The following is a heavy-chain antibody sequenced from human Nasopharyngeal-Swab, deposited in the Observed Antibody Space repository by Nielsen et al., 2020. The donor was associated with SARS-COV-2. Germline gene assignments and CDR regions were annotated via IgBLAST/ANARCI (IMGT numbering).Heavy chain of an antibody. Sequence: ASVKVSCKASGYTFTSYYLHWVRQAAGQGLEWMGIINPTDGSTSYAQQFESRVTMTRVTSTSTVYMELNSLRSEDTAVYYCARVLPFRITGTSGMDVWGQGTTVTVSS. J-gene: IGHJ6*02. D-gene: IGHD1-7*01. CDR1: GYTFTSYY. CDR3: ARVLPFRITGTSGMDV. V-gene: IGHV1-46*01. CDR2: INPTDGST.